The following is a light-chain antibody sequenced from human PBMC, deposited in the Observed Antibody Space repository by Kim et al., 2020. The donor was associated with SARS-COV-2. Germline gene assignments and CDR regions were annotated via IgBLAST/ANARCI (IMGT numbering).Light chain of an antibody. CDR2: DVT. J-gene: IGLJ2*01. CDR3: SSYTTSSTLRV. CDR1: SSDVGGYIY. V-gene: IGLV2-14*03. Sequence: SITISCTGTSSDVGGYIYVSWYQQHPGKAPKLIIFDVTDRPSGVSDRFSGSKSGNTASLTISGLQPEDEADYFCSSYTTSSTLRVFGGGTQLTVL.